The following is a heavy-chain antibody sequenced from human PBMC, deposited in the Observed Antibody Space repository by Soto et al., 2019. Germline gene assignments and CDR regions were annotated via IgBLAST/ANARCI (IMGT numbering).Heavy chain of an antibody. Sequence: QVQLQESGPGLVKPSETLSLTCSVSGTSIRGIGWWRWVRQPPGKGLEWIGEMDRTGTTNFSPSLKSRVTMSKDESKNQFSLNLSSVTAADSAVYYCVRESYGMGVWGQGTTVTVSS. CDR1: GTSIRGIGW. CDR3: VRESYGMGV. J-gene: IGHJ6*02. V-gene: IGHV4-4*02. CDR2: MDRTGTT.